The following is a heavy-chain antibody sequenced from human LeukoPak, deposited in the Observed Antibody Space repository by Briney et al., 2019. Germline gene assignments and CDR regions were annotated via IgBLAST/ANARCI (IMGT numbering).Heavy chain of an antibody. V-gene: IGHV3-11*01. J-gene: IGHJ4*02. CDR3: AKDLYYYDSSGYSDY. Sequence: GGSLRLSCAASGFTFSDYYMTWVRQAPGKGLEWVSYISGSGRTIYYADSVKGRFTISRDNAQNSLYLQMNSLRAEDTAVYYCAKDLYYYDSSGYSDYWGQGTLVTVSS. CDR2: ISGSGRTI. CDR1: GFTFSDYY. D-gene: IGHD3-22*01.